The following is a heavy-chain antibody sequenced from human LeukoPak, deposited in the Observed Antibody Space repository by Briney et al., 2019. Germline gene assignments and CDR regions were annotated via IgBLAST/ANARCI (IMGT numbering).Heavy chain of an antibody. CDR2: ISGSGGST. CDR1: GFTFSSYA. V-gene: IGHV3-23*01. D-gene: IGHD5-18*01. J-gene: IGHJ4*02. CDR3: AKLCPNTAMARTFVDY. Sequence: GGSLSLSCAASGFTFSSYAMSWVRQAPGKGLEWVSDISGSGGSTYYADSVKGRFTISRDNSKNTLYLQMNSLRAEDTAVYYCAKLCPNTAMARTFVDYWGQGTLVTVSS.